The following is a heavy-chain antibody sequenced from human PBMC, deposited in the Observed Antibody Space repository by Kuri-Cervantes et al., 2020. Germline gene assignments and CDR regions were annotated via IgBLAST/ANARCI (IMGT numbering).Heavy chain of an antibody. D-gene: IGHD3-9*01. J-gene: IGHJ5*02. V-gene: IGHV4-61*02. CDR3: ARRKFNLLTGTNWFDL. CDR1: GGSISSGSYY. Sequence: SETLSLTCTVSGGSISSGSYYWSWIRQPAGKGLEWIGRIYTSGSTNHNPSLKSRVAISVDTSKNQFSLKLSSVTAADTALYYCARRKFNLLTGTNWFDLWGQGTLVTVSS. CDR2: IYTSGST.